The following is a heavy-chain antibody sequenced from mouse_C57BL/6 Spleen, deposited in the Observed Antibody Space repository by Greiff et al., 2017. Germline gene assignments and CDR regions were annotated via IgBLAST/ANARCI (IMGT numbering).Heavy chain of an antibody. CDR3: ARSARGARDY. J-gene: IGHJ4*01. CDR2: ISYDGSN. V-gene: IGHV3-6*01. CDR1: GYSITSGYY. Sequence: EVQLQESGPGLVNPSQSLSLTCSVTGYSITSGYYWNWIRQFPGNKLEWMGYISYDGSNNSNPSLKNRISITRDTSKNQFFLMLNSVTTEDTATYHCARSARGARDYWGQGTSGTVSS.